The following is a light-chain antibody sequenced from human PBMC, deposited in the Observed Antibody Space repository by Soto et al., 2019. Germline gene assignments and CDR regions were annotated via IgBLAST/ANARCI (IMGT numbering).Light chain of an antibody. V-gene: IGKV3-15*01. Sequence: EIVMTQSPATLSVSPGERATLSCRASQSVSSYLAWYQQKPGQAPRLLIYGASTRATGIPARFSGSGSGTEFTLTISSLQSEDFAVYSCQQYNNWPLLTFGGGTKVEIK. CDR3: QQYNNWPLLT. CDR1: QSVSSY. J-gene: IGKJ4*01. CDR2: GAS.